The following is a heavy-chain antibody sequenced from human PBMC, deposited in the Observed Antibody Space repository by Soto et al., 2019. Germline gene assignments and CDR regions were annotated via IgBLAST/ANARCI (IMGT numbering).Heavy chain of an antibody. D-gene: IGHD1-26*01. Sequence: GGSLRLSCAASGFTFSSYAMSWVRQAPGKGLEWVSAISGSGGSTYYADSVKGRFTISRDNSKNTLYLQMNSLRAEDTAVYYCAKDQDGSYCPVEYFDYWGQGTLVTVSS. V-gene: IGHV3-23*01. CDR2: ISGSGGST. CDR3: AKDQDGSYCPVEYFDY. J-gene: IGHJ4*02. CDR1: GFTFSSYA.